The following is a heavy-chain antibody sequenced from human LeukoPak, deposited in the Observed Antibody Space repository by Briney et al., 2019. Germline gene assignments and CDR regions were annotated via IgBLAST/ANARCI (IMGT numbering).Heavy chain of an antibody. J-gene: IGHJ6*03. CDR2: NSSGSNSI. V-gene: IGHV3-48*01. CDR3: AMDDHYNYYYIDV. Sequence: GGSLRLSCAASGYIFSIYSKNWVRQARGKGREGVSYNSSGSNSILYAESVEGRFNIYRDNDENTLYMEMNSLGAEDTAVYYCAMDDHYNYYYIDVWGKGTTVTVSS. CDR1: GYIFSIYS. D-gene: IGHD2-2*03.